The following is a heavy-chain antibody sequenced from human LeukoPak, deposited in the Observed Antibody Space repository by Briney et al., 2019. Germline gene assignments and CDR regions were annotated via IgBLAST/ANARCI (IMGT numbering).Heavy chain of an antibody. J-gene: IGHJ4*02. CDR2: IHNIGST. Sequence: GSLRLSCAASGFTFSNAWMSWVRQPPGQGLEWIASIHNIGSTYYNSSLRTRVTMSIDTSKNQFSLSLSSVTAADTALYYCAKNTYSSGWRTPIDSWGRGTLVTVSS. CDR1: GFTFSNAW. CDR3: AKNTYSSGWRTPIDS. D-gene: IGHD6-19*01. V-gene: IGHV4-59*04.